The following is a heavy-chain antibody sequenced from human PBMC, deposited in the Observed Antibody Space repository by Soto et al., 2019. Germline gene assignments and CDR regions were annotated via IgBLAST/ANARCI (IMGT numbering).Heavy chain of an antibody. V-gene: IGHV4-34*01. CDR3: ARGRYYYGSGSYSLPYYHYYYMDV. CDR2: INHSGST. Sequence: QVQLQQWGAGLLKPSETLSLTCAVYGGSFSGYYWSWIRQPPGKGLEWIGEINHSGSTNYNPSLKSRVTISVDTSKNQFSLKLSSVTAADTAVYYCARGRYYYGSGSYSLPYYHYYYMDVWGKGTTVTVSS. CDR1: GGSFSGYY. D-gene: IGHD3-10*01. J-gene: IGHJ6*03.